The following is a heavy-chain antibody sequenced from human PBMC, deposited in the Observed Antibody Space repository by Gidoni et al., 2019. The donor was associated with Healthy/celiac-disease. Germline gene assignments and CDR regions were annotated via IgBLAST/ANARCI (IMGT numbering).Heavy chain of an antibody. CDR2: IYHSGST. J-gene: IGHJ2*01. V-gene: IGHV4-38-2*02. CDR3: ARDKYSSSREGYFDL. Sequence: VQLQESGPGLVKPSETLSLTCTVSGYSISSGYYWGWIRQPPGKGLEGIGSIYHSGSTYYNPSLKSRVTISVDTSKNQFSLKLSSVTAADTAVYYCARDKYSSSREGYFDLWGRGTLVTVSS. D-gene: IGHD6-13*01. CDR1: GYSISSGYY.